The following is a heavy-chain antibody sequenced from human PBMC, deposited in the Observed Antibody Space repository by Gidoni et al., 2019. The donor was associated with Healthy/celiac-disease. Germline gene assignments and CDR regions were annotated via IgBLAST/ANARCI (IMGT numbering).Heavy chain of an antibody. Sequence: EAQLVEFGGGLIQSVGSLRRFCAACGFTVSVTHVGCVRQAPGKGLEWGSVMFSDDSTGYAATVKGRFTVSRDKSKNTLFLRMNSLRAEDTAGDYCARDRGGGVFDYWGQGTLVTVSS. CDR3: ARDRGGGVFDY. D-gene: IGHD3-16*01. J-gene: IGHJ4*02. V-gene: IGHV3-53*01. CDR1: GFTVSVTH. CDR2: MFSDDST.